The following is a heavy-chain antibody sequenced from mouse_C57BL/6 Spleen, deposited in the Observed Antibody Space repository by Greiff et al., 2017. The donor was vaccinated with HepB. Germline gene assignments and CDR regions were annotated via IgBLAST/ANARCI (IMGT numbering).Heavy chain of an antibody. V-gene: IGHV1-26*01. CDR3: ARREISSTVVADYCDY. CDR1: GYTFTDYY. Sequence: EVQLQQSGPELVKPGASVKISCKASGYTFTDYYMNWVKQSHGKSLEWIGDINPNNGGTSYNQKFKGKATLTVDKSSSTAYMELRSLTSEETAVYYGARREISSTVVADYCDYWGQGTTLTVSS. J-gene: IGHJ2*01. CDR2: INPNNGGT. D-gene: IGHD1-1*01.